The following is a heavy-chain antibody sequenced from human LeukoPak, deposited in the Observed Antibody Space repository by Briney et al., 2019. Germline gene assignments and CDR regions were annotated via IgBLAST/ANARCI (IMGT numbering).Heavy chain of an antibody. CDR3: ARVDTAMGYFDY. V-gene: IGHV4-39*07. Sequence: SETLSLTCTVSGGSISTSNYYWGWIRQPPGKGLEWIGNIFYSGSTYYSPSLKSRVTISVDTSKNQFSLKLSSVTAADTAVYYCARVDTAMGYFDYWGQGTLVTVSS. CDR1: GGSISTSNYY. D-gene: IGHD5-18*01. CDR2: IFYSGST. J-gene: IGHJ4*02.